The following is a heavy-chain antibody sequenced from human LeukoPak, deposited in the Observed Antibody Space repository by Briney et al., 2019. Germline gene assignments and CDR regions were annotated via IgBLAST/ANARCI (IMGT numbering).Heavy chain of an antibody. V-gene: IGHV1-2*02. CDR2: INPNSGAT. CDR3: VRGAVAGTRGPLKDY. Sequence: ASVKVSCKASGYTFTGNFMHWVRQAPGQGLEWMGWINPNSGATGYAPQFQGRVALTRDTSITTAYLELSSLRSDDTAVYFCVRGAVAGTRGPLKDYWGQGTLVTVSS. D-gene: IGHD6-19*01. J-gene: IGHJ4*02. CDR1: GYTFTGNF.